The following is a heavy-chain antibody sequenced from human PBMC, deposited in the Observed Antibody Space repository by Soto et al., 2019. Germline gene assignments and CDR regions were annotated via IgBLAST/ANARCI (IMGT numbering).Heavy chain of an antibody. CDR1: GFTFSSYG. J-gene: IGHJ6*02. Sequence: QVQLVESGGGVVQPGRSLRLSCAASGFTFSSYGMHWVRQAPGKGLEWVAVIWYDGSNKYYADSVKGRFTISRDNSKNTLYLQMNSLRAEDTAVYYCARVRDSSGWRTYYYYGMDVWGQGTTVTVSS. V-gene: IGHV3-33*01. CDR3: ARVRDSSGWRTYYYYGMDV. CDR2: IWYDGSNK. D-gene: IGHD6-19*01.